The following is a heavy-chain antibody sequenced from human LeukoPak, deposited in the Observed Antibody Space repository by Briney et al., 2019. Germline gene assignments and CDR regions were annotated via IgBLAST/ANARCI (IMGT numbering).Heavy chain of an antibody. V-gene: IGHV3-30-3*01. D-gene: IGHD2-2*02. CDR2: ISYDGSNK. Sequence: GGSLRLSCAASGFTFSSYAMHWVRHAPGKGLEWVAVISYDGSNKYYADSVKGRFTISRDNSKNTLYLQMNSLRAEDTAVYYCARDDSGPIVVVPAAIDYWGQGTLVTVSS. CDR1: GFTFSSYA. J-gene: IGHJ4*02. CDR3: ARDDSGPIVVVPAAIDY.